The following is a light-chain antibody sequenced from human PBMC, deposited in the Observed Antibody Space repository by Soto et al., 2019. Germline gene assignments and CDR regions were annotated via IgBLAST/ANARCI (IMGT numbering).Light chain of an antibody. V-gene: IGKV1-33*01. Sequence: DIQMTQSPSSLSASVGDRVTITCQASQDISNYLNWYQQKPGKAPKLLIYDASNLETGVPSRFSGSGSGTDFTFTISSLQPEYIATYYCQRYDNLPFGGGTKVEIK. J-gene: IGKJ4*01. CDR3: QRYDNLP. CDR2: DAS. CDR1: QDISNY.